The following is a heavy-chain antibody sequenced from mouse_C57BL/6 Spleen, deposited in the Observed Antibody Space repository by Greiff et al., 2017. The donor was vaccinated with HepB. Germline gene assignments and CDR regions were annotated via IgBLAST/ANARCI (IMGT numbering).Heavy chain of an antibody. CDR1: GFSLTSYG. V-gene: IGHV2-2*01. J-gene: IGHJ3*01. D-gene: IGHD2-4*01. CDR3: ARNGAYDYDVPFAY. Sequence: QVQLKESGPGLVQPSQSLSITCTVSGFSLTSYGVHWVRQSPGKGLEWLGVIWSGGSTDYNAAFISRLSISKDNSKSQVFFKMNSLQADDTAIYYCARNGAYDYDVPFAYWGQGTLVTVSA. CDR2: IWSGGST.